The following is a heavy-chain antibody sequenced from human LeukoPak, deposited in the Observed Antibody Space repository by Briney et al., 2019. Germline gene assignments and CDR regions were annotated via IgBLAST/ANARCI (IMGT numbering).Heavy chain of an antibody. CDR1: GGSISSYY. V-gene: IGHV4-59*01. D-gene: IGHD5-18*01. J-gene: IGHJ4*02. CDR2: IYYSGST. CDR3: ARRGYSYGYVDY. Sequence: SETLSLTCTVSGGSISSYYWSWIRQPPGKGLEWIGCIYYSGSTNYNPSLKSRVTISVDTSKNRFSLKLSSVTAADTAVYYCARRGYSYGYVDYWGQGTLVTVSS.